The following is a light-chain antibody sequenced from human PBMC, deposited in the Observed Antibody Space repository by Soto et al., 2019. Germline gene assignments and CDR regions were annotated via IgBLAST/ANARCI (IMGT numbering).Light chain of an antibody. V-gene: IGKV1-6*01. CDR2: GAF. CDR3: LQAHNHPWT. Sequence: IQMTPSPSSLSASVGDRVTITCRASQGIRNDLGWYQQKPGNAPKLLIYGAFNLQTGVPSRFSGTGFGTDFTLTISSLQPEDFATYYCLQAHNHPWTFGQGTKVVIK. CDR1: QGIRND. J-gene: IGKJ1*01.